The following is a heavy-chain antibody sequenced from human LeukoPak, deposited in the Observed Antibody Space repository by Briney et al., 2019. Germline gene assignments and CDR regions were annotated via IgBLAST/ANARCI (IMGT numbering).Heavy chain of an antibody. CDR1: GGSISSGGYS. Sequence: SETLSLTCAVSGGSISSGGYSWSWIRQPPGTGLEWIGYIYHSGSTYYNPSLKSRVTISVDRSKNQFSLKLSSVTAADTAVYYCASTSPSGVFDYWGQGTLVTVSS. D-gene: IGHD3-3*01. V-gene: IGHV4-30-2*01. CDR3: ASTSPSGVFDY. J-gene: IGHJ4*02. CDR2: IYHSGST.